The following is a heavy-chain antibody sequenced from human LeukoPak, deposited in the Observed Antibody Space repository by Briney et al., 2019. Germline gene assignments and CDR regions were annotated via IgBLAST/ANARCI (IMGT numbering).Heavy chain of an antibody. Sequence: GGSPRLSCAASGFTFCSYGMHWVRQAPGKGLEWVAVIWYDGSNKYYADSVKGRFTISRDNSKNTLYLQMNSLRAEDTAVYYCARTGIYCSGGSCYYYYGMDVWGKGTTVTVSS. CDR3: ARTGIYCSGGSCYYYYGMDV. V-gene: IGHV3-33*01. J-gene: IGHJ6*04. CDR2: IWYDGSNK. D-gene: IGHD2-15*01. CDR1: GFTFCSYG.